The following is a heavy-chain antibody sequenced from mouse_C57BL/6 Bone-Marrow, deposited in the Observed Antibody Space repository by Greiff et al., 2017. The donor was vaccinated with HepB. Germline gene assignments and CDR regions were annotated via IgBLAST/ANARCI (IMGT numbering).Heavy chain of an antibody. V-gene: IGHV6-6*01. J-gene: IGHJ2*01. D-gene: IGHD2-5*01. CDR2: IRNKANNHAT. CDR1: GFTFSDAW. CDR3: TRYSNYFYYFDY. Sequence: EVQVVESGGGLVQPGGSMKLSCAASGFTFSDAWMDWVRQSPEKGLEWVAEIRNKANNHATYYAESVKGRFTISRDDSKSSVYLQMNSLRAEDTGIYYCTRYSNYFYYFDYWGQGTTLTVSS.